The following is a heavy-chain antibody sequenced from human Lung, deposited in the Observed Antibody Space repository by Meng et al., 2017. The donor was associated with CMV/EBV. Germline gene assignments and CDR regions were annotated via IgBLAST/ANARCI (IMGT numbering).Heavy chain of an antibody. CDR1: GYSISSGYY. J-gene: IGHJ4*02. D-gene: IGHD3-10*01. CDR2: IYKSGRT. V-gene: IGHV4-38-2*02. CDR3: DRFPFDY. Sequence: GSLRLSCTVSGYSISSGYYWGWIRQPPGKGLEWIGNIYKSGRTFYSPSLKTRVTMSVDTSKNQFYLKLVSVTAADTAVYYCDRFPFDYWGQGTLVTVSS.